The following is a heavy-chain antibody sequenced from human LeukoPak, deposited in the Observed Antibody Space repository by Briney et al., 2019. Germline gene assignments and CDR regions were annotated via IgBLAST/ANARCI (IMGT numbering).Heavy chain of an antibody. CDR3: AKGHYEPRYNWFDP. J-gene: IGHJ5*02. V-gene: IGHV4-31*03. D-gene: IGHD3-3*01. CDR2: IYYSGST. Sequence: SHTLSLPCTVSGGSIRSGDYCWSWLRQPPGKGLEWIGYIYYSGSTYYHPSLKSRVTISVDTFKTQFSLKVNSVTAADTAVYYCAKGHYEPRYNWFDPWGQGTLVTVSS. CDR1: GGSIRSGDYC.